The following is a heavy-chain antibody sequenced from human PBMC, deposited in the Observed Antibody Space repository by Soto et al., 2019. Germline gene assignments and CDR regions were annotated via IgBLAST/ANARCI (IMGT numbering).Heavy chain of an antibody. CDR2: LYYNVGT. V-gene: IGHV4-39*01. J-gene: IGHJ4*02. CDR1: GSSISSSGYY. Sequence: SETLSLTCTVSGSSISSSGYYWGWIRQPPGRGLEWIGSLYYNVGTYYNPSLKSRVTISADTSANQLSLMVNSVTAADTAIYYCARLPSRHWADYWGQGTQVTVSS. D-gene: IGHD3-16*01. CDR3: ARLPSRHWADY.